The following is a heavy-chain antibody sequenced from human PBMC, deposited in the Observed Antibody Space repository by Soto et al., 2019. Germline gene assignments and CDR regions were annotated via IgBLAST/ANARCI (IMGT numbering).Heavy chain of an antibody. V-gene: IGHV1-24*01. CDR1: GYTLTELS. CDR2: FDPEDGET. CDR3: ATFPAAQAFLNQFDY. J-gene: IGHJ4*02. Sequence: ASVKVACKVSGYTLTELSMHSERQAPGKGLEWMGGFDPEDGETIYAQKFQGRVTMTEDTSTDTAYMELSSLRSEDTAVYYCATFPAAQAFLNQFDYWGQGTLVTVSS. D-gene: IGHD6-13*01.